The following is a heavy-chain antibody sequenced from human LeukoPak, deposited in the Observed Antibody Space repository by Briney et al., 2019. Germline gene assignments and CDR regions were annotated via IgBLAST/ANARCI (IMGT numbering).Heavy chain of an antibody. V-gene: IGHV3-7*01. CDR3: ARATVGGVTYYFDY. CDR1: GFTFSSYW. D-gene: IGHD4-23*01. J-gene: IGHJ4*02. CDR2: IKQDGSEK. Sequence: GGSLRLSCAASGFTFSSYWMSWVRQAPGKGLEWVANIKQDGSEKYYVDSVKGRFTISRDNAKNSLYLQMNSLRAEDTAVYYCARATVGGVTYYFDYWGQGTLVTVSS.